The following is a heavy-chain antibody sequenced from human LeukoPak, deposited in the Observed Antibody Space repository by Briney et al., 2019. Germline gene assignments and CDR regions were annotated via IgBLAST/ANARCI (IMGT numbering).Heavy chain of an antibody. Sequence: GGSLRLSCAASGFTFSSYAMSWVRQAPGKGLEWVSAISGSGGSTYYADSVKGRFTISRDNSKNTLYLQMNSLRAEDTAVYYCAKGDFMVRGTNGNDYWGQGTLVTVSS. CDR2: ISGSGGST. V-gene: IGHV3-23*01. D-gene: IGHD3-10*01. CDR3: AKGDFMVRGTNGNDY. CDR1: GFTFSSYA. J-gene: IGHJ4*02.